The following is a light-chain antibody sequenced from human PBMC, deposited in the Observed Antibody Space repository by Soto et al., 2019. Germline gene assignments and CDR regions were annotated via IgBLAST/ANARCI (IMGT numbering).Light chain of an antibody. CDR2: EVT. V-gene: IGLV2-23*02. J-gene: IGLJ1*01. CDR3: RSRGGSRPNYV. CDR1: DSDVGSYNA. Sequence: QSALTQPASVSGSPGQSITISCTGTDSDVGSYNAVSWYQQHPGKAPKLAIYEVTKRPSGVSDRFSGSKSANTASLTISGLQAEDEAEYHCRSRGGSRPNYVFGSGTKVTVL.